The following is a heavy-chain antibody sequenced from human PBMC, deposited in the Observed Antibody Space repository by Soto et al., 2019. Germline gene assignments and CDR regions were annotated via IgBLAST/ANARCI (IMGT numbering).Heavy chain of an antibody. CDR3: GIDGSGPVDLAY. CDR1: GFTFSTYS. Sequence: EVQLVESGGDLLQPGGSLRLSFAASGFTFSTYSMHWVRQGPGQGLEWVSRIKGDGSNTAYADSVKGRFTISRDNAKSPLYLQRNGLRAEGPAVYYRGIDGSGPVDLAYWGRGTLVTVSP. V-gene: IGHV3-74*01. J-gene: IGHJ4*02. D-gene: IGHD3-10*01. CDR2: IKGDGSNT.